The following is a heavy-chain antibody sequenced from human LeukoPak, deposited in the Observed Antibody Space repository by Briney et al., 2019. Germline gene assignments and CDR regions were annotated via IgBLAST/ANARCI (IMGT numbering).Heavy chain of an antibody. CDR2: INSDGSSR. CDR3: TRAGSGFTYYSAMAV. V-gene: IGHV3-74*01. J-gene: IGHJ6*02. CDR1: GCTFSNEW. Sequence: GGSLRLSCAASGCTFSNEWIDWVRLVPGKGLGWVSRINSDGSSRNYADSMKGRFTISRDNAKHTLYLQTDSVRGDDTAVYDRTRAGSGFTYYSAMAVWGQGTTVTVSS. D-gene: IGHD3-10*01.